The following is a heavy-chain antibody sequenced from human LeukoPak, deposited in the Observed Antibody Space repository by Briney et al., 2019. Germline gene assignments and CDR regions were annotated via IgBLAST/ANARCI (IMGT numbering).Heavy chain of an antibody. CDR1: GYTFTSYY. CDR3: ASVYQHGMDV. D-gene: IGHD2-2*01. Sequence: ASVKVSCKAPGYTFTSYYMHWVRQAPGQGLEWMGIINPSGGSTSYAQKFQGRVTMTRDTSTSTVSMELSSLRSDDTAVYYCASVYQHGMDVWGQGTTVTVSS. V-gene: IGHV1-46*01. J-gene: IGHJ6*02. CDR2: INPSGGST.